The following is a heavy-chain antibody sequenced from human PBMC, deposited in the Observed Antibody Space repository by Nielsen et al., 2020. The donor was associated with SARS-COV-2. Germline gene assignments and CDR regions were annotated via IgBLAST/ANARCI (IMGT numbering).Heavy chain of an antibody. V-gene: IGHV3-23*01. CDR3: ANQQWLDPAAFDY. CDR1: GFTFSSYA. CDR2: ISGSGGST. D-gene: IGHD6-19*01. Sequence: GGSLRLSCAASGFTFSSYAMSWVRQAPGKGLEWVSAISGSGGSTYYADSVKGRFTISRDNSKNTLYLQMNSLRAEDTAVYYCANQQWLDPAAFDYWGQGTLVTVSS. J-gene: IGHJ4*02.